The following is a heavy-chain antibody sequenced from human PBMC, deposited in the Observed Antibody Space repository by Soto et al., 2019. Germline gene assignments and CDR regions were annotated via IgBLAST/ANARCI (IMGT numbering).Heavy chain of an antibody. CDR1: GGSVSSTQW. CDR2: INHSGSS. J-gene: IGHJ4*02. CDR3: TRGLFSGSSYSGSWYYFDS. Sequence: SETLSLTCAVSGGSVSSTQWWTWVRQAPGKGLEWLGDINHSGSSIYNPSLKNRVTISTMSNNKFSLELSSVTAADTAVYYCTRGLFSGSSYSGSWYYFDSWGQGTMVTVSS. D-gene: IGHD1-26*01. V-gene: IGHV4-4*02.